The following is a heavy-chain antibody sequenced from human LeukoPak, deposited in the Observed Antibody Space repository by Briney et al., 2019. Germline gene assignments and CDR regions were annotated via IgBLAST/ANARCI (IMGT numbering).Heavy chain of an antibody. CDR1: GYSCTKYG. V-gene: IGHV1-18*01. CDR3: TRDHYVSGSYWSDGFDP. D-gene: IGHD3-10*01. J-gene: IGHJ5*02. CDR2: ISGYNGET. Sequence: ETSVTLSCKCSGYSCTKYGISWGRQAPGQGREWLGWISGYNGETNYAQRLQVRGTITKDTSSSTAHLELRSMSSDDTAFYSCTRDHYVSGSYWSDGFDPWGQGTLVTASS.